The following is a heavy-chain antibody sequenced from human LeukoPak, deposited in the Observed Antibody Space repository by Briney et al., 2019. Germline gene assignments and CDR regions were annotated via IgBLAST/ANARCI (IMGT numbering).Heavy chain of an antibody. D-gene: IGHD6-13*01. CDR1: GGSFSGYY. CDR3: AREEGST. Sequence: SETLSLTCAVYGGSFSGYYWSWIRQPPGKGLGWIGEINHSGSTNYNPSLKSRVTISVDTSKNQFSLKLSSVTAADTAVYYCAREEGSTWGQGTLVTVSS. V-gene: IGHV4-34*01. CDR2: INHSGST. J-gene: IGHJ5*02.